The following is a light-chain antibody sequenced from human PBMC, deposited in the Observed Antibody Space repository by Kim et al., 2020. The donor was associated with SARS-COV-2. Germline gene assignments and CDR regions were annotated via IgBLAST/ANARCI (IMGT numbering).Light chain of an antibody. CDR2: NDS. CDR1: KVGSKR. J-gene: IGLJ3*02. Sequence: APGKTARTTCGGTKVGSKREHWYQHKPGQAPLLVIYNDSDRPSGIAGRFSGSDSGTTSVLTIRRGEAGDEADFYCQVWDNSDDNPVFGGGTQLTVL. CDR3: QVWDNSDDNPV. V-gene: IGLV3-21*04.